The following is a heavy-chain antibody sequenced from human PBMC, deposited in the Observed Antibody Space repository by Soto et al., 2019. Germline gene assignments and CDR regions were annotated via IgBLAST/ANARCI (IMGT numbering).Heavy chain of an antibody. CDR1: GFTFSSYA. D-gene: IGHD2-15*01. Sequence: EVQLVESGGGLVQPGGSLRLSCAASGFTFSSYALHWVRQAPGKGLEYVSAISSNGGSTYYANSVKGRFTISRENSKNTLYLQMGSLRAEDMAVYYCARDGGGYYLDYWGKGTLVTVSS. CDR2: ISSNGGST. CDR3: ARDGGGYYLDY. J-gene: IGHJ4*02. V-gene: IGHV3-64*01.